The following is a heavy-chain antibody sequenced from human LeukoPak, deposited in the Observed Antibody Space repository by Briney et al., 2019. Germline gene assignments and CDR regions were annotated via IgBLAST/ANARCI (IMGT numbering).Heavy chain of an antibody. CDR1: NYSISNSLY. CDR3: ARGTYGYYMDV. CDR2: IYRSGST. Sequence: SETASLTCSGSNYSISNSLYWGWLRQPPGKGLEWIGSIYRSGSTFYNPSLKSRVTISLDTSKNQFSLKLSSVTAADTAVYFCARGTYGYYMDVWGKGTTVTVSS. D-gene: IGHD4-17*01. V-gene: IGHV4-38-2*02. J-gene: IGHJ6*03.